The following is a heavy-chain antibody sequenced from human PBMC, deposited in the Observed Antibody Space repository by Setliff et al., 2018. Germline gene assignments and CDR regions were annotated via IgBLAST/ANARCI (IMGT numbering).Heavy chain of an antibody. CDR1: GGSFSGYY. D-gene: IGHD3-22*01. Sequence: SETLSLTCAVYGGSFSGYYWSWIRQPPGKGLEWIGEINHSGITNYNPSLKSRVTMSVDTSKNQFSLKLNSVTAADTAVYYCARQDRFYDRSVFVEYFQHWGQGALVTVSS. V-gene: IGHV4-34*01. J-gene: IGHJ1*01. CDR3: ARQDRFYDRSVFVEYFQH. CDR2: INHSGIT.